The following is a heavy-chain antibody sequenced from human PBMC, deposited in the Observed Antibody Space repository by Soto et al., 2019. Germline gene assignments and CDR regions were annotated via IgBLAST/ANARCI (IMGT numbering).Heavy chain of an antibody. D-gene: IGHD1-1*01. CDR1: GFTFSSYA. CDR3: ARGMEPLDY. J-gene: IGHJ4*02. Sequence: GGSLRLSWAASGFTFSSYAMHWVRQAPGKGLEWVAVISYDGSNKYYADSVKGRFTISRDNSKNTLYLQMNSLRAEDTAVYYCARGMEPLDYWGQGTLVTVSS. CDR2: ISYDGSNK. V-gene: IGHV3-30-3*01.